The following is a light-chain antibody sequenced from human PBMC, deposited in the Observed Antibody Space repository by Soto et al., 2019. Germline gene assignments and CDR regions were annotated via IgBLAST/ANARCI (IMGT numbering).Light chain of an antibody. Sequence: EIVLTQSPGTLSLSVGERATLSCRASQSVSNNYLAWYQQKPGQAPRLLIYGASNRATGIPDRFSGSGSGTDFTLTISRMEPEDFAVYDCQQYGSSGTFGQGTKVDIK. J-gene: IGKJ1*01. CDR3: QQYGSSGT. V-gene: IGKV3-20*01. CDR1: QSVSNNY. CDR2: GAS.